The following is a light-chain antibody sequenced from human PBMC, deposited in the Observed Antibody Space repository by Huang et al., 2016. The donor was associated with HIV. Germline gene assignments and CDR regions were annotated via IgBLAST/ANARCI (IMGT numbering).Light chain of an antibody. J-gene: IGKJ3*01. Sequence: EIVMTQSPATLSVSPGNRATLSCRASQSVTGNLAWYQHKPGQPPRLLIYGASTRAAGVAARFNGSGSGTEFTLTINSLQSEDFAVYYCQQYNKWPRTFGPGTKVDVK. CDR1: QSVTGN. CDR2: GAS. CDR3: QQYNKWPRT. V-gene: IGKV3-15*01.